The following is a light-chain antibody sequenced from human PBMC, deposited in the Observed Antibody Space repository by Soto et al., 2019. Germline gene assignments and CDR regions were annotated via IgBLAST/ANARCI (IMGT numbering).Light chain of an antibody. V-gene: IGKV3-20*01. J-gene: IGKJ1*01. CDR1: QSVSNNY. CDR2: GAS. Sequence: KQSPSTLSVSKGERATISCRASQSVSNNYLAWYQQKPGQAPRLLIYGASNRATGIPDRFSGSGSGTDFTLTISRLEPEDFAVYYCQQYFRLGPFGQRTKV. CDR3: QQYFRLGP.